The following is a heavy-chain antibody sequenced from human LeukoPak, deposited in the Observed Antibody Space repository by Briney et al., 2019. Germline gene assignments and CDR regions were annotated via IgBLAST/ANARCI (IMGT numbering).Heavy chain of an antibody. D-gene: IGHD6-19*01. V-gene: IGHV3-9*01. CDR3: AKDSKWLVAYYFDY. J-gene: IGHJ4*02. Sequence: GRSLRLSCAASGFTFDDYAMHWVRQAPGKGLEWVSGISWNSGSIGYADSVKGRFTISRDNAKNSLYLQMNSLRAEDTALYYCAKDSKWLVAYYFDYWGQGTLVTVSS. CDR2: ISWNSGSI. CDR1: GFTFDDYA.